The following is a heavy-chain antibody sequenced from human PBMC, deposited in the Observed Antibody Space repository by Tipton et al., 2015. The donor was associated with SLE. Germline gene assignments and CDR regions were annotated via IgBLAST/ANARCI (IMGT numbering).Heavy chain of an antibody. V-gene: IGHV3-30*02. D-gene: IGHD2-2*01. CDR3: AKAYDDIVVVPVSAALNYGMDV. CDR1: GFTLSSYG. J-gene: IGHJ6*02. Sequence: GSLRLSCAASGFTLSSYGMHWVRQAPGKGLEWVAFIRYDGSNKYYTDSVKGRFTISRDNTKNTLYLQMNGLRAEDTAVYYCAKAYDDIVVVPVSAALNYGMDVWGQGTTVTVSS. CDR2: IRYDGSNK.